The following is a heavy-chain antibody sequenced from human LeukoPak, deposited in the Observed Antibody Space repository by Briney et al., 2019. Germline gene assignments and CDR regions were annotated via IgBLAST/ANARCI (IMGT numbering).Heavy chain of an antibody. CDR1: GFTVSSNY. D-gene: IGHD1-7*01. CDR2: IYSGGST. Sequence: GGSLRLSCAASGFTVSSNYMSWVRQAPGKGLEWVSVIYSGGSTYYADSVKGRFTISRDNSKNTLYLQMNSLRAEDTAVYYCAKLIDITGTTGDYWGQGTLVTVSS. V-gene: IGHV3-53*01. CDR3: AKLIDITGTTGDY. J-gene: IGHJ4*02.